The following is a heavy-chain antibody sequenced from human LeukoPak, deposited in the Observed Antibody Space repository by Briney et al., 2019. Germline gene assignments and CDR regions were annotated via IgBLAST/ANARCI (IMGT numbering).Heavy chain of an antibody. J-gene: IGHJ4*02. Sequence: GGSLRLSCEASGFTVSNKNMNWVRQAPGKGLEWVSLIHSRGNTYYADSVKGRFTISRDNSKNTLYLQMNSLKGEDTAVYYCARRSNPPGRIDHWGQGTLVTVSS. CDR3: ARRSNPPGRIDH. D-gene: IGHD1-14*01. V-gene: IGHV3-53*01. CDR2: IHSRGNT. CDR1: GFTVSNKN.